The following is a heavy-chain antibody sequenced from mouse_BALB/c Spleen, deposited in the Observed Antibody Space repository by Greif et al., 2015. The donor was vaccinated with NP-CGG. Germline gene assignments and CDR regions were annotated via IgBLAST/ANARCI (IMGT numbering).Heavy chain of an antibody. J-gene: IGHJ4*01. D-gene: IGHD4-1*01. CDR3: ARRTGTEAMDY. Sequence: VQLQQSGPELVKPGASVKISCKASGYTFTDYYINWVKQKPGQGLEWIGWIYPGSGNTKYNEKFKGKATLTADTSSSTAYMRLSSLTSEDTAVYFCARRTGTEAMDYWGQGTSVTVSS. CDR1: GYTFTDYY. CDR2: IYPGSGNT. V-gene: IGHV1-84*02.